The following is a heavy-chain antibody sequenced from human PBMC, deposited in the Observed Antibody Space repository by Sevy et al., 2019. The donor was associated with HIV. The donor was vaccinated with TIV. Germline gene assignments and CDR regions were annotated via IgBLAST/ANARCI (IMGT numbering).Heavy chain of an antibody. J-gene: IGHJ3*02. CDR3: ASLPNNYYDSSGSSGDDAFDI. V-gene: IGHV3-9*01. D-gene: IGHD3-22*01. CDR2: ISWNSGSI. Sequence: GGSLRLSCAASGFTFDDYAMHWVRQAPGKVLEWVSGISWNSGSIGYADSVKGRFTISRDNAKNSLYLQMNSLRAEDTAVYYCASLPNNYYDSSGSSGDDAFDIWGQGTMVTVSS. CDR1: GFTFDDYA.